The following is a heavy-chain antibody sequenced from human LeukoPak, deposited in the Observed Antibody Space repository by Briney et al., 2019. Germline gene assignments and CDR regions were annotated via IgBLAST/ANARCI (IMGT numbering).Heavy chain of an antibody. J-gene: IGHJ4*02. D-gene: IGHD5-18*01. V-gene: IGHV4-59*01. CDR2: IYYTGAT. Sequence: NSSETLSLTCTVSGSSISSYYWSWIRLPPGKGLEWIGYIYYTGATYYNPSLKSRVTISLDTSKNQFSLKLSSVTAADAAVYYCARAGYSYGTGYYFDHWGQGALVTVSS. CDR3: ARAGYSYGTGYYFDH. CDR1: GSSISSYY.